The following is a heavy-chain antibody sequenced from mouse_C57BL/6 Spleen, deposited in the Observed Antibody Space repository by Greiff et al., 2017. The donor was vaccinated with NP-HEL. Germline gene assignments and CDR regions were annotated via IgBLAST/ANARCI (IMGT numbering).Heavy chain of an antibody. D-gene: IGHD1-1*01. V-gene: IGHV5-4*01. CDR3: ARDGIRYFDY. CDR2: ISDGGSYT. CDR1: GFTFSSYA. Sequence: EVQVVESGGGLVKPGGSLKLSCAASGFTFSSYAMSWVRQTPEKRLEWVATISDGGSYTYYPDNVKGRFTISRDNAKNNLYLQMSHLKSEDTAMYYCARDGIRYFDYWGQGTTLTVSS. J-gene: IGHJ2*01.